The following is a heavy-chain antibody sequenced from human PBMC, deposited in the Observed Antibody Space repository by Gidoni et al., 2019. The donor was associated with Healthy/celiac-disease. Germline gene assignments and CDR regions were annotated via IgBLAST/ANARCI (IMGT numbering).Heavy chain of an antibody. J-gene: IGHJ5*02. V-gene: IGHV4-39*01. Sequence: QLQLQESGPGLVKPSETLSLTCTVSGGSISSSSYYWGWIRQPPGKGLEWIGSIYYSGSTYYNPSLKSRVTISVDTSKNQFSLKLSSVTAADTAVYYCARGATVSPRGMVWFDPWGQGTLVTVSS. D-gene: IGHD4-17*01. CDR2: IYYSGST. CDR3: ARGATVSPRGMVWFDP. CDR1: GGSISSSSYY.